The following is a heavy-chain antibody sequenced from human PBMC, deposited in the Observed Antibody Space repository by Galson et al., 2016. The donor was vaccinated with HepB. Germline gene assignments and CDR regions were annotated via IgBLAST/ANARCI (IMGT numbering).Heavy chain of an antibody. Sequence: SVKASCKASGVTFRSHAISWVRQAPGQGLEWMGGITPIFGTVNYAQRFQGRVTITADESTTTAYMEVTSLTSEDTAVYYCARALIAARGWFDSWGQGTLVTVSS. CDR3: ARALIAARGWFDS. CDR1: GVTFRSHA. D-gene: IGHD6-6*01. J-gene: IGHJ5*01. V-gene: IGHV1-69*13. CDR2: ITPIFGTV.